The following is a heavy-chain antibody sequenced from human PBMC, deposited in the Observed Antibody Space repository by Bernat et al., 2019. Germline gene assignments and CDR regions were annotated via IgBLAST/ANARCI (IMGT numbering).Heavy chain of an antibody. V-gene: IGHV3-48*02. Sequence: EVQLVESGGGLVQPGGSLRLSCAASGFTFSSYSMNWVRQAPGKGLEWVAYISSSSSTIYYADSVKVRFTISRDNAKNSLYLQMNSLRDEDTAVYYCASLWYGDLRDSYYYYGMDVWGQGTTVTVSS. CDR1: GFTFSSYS. D-gene: IGHD4-17*01. J-gene: IGHJ6*02. CDR2: ISSSSSTI. CDR3: ASLWYGDLRDSYYYYGMDV.